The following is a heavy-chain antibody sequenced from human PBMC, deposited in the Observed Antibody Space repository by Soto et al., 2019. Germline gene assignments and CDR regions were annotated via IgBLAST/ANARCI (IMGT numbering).Heavy chain of an antibody. CDR3: PSDRVESRYPEYCLH. CDR1: GFTVSSNY. J-gene: IGHJ1*01. Sequence: EVQLVDSGGGLIQPGGSLRLSCAASGFTVSSNYMSWVRQAPGKGLEWVSVIYSGGSTYYADSVKGRFTISRDNSKNTLYLQMNSLRAEDTAVSYCPSDRVESRYPEYCLHSGQGTLVTVSS. D-gene: IGHD3-16*02. CDR2: IYSGGST. V-gene: IGHV3-53*01.